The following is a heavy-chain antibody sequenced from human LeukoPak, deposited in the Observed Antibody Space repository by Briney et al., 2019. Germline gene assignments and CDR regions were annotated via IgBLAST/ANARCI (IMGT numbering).Heavy chain of an antibody. CDR1: GYIFTGQF. V-gene: IGHV1-2*02. CDR2: YNPNSGDT. D-gene: IGHD1-1*01. Sequence: ASVKVSCKASGYIFTGQFIHWVRQAPGQGLEWMAMYNPNSGDTTFSQRFQDRVTMTRDTSVNTALMELSRLTSDDTAVYYCARGGPRDNGFDYWGQGSLVSVSS. J-gene: IGHJ4*02. CDR3: ARGGPRDNGFDY.